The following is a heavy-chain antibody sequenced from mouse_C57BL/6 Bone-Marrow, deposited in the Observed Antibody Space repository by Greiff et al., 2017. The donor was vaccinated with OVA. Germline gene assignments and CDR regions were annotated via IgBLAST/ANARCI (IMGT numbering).Heavy chain of an antibody. CDR2: IAPSDSYI. CDR1: GYTFTNYW. D-gene: IGHD1-1*01. V-gene: IGHV1-59*01. J-gene: IGHJ2*02. Sequence: QVQLQQPGAELVRPGTSVKLSCKASGYTFTNYWTHWVKQRPGQGLEWIGVIAPSDSYINYNQKFKGRATLTVDTSSSTAYMHLSSLTSEDSAVYYCAHYGSRLYLHYWGQGTSLTVSS. CDR3: AHYGSRLYLHY.